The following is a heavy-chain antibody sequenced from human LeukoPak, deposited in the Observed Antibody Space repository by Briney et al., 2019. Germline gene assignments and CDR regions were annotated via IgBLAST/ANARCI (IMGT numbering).Heavy chain of an antibody. CDR2: IKKDGSEK. D-gene: IGHD3-10*01. CDR3: AKSYASGSFYDY. V-gene: IGHV3-7*01. Sequence: GGSLRLSCAASGFTFSSYWMSWVRQAPGKGLEWVANIKKDGSEKYYVDAVKGRFTISRDNAKTSLYLQMNSLRAEDTAVYYCAKSYASGSFYDYWGQGILVTVSS. CDR1: GFTFSSYW. J-gene: IGHJ4*02.